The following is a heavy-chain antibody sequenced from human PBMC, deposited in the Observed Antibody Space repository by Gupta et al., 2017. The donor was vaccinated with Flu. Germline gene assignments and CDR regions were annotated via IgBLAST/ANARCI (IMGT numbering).Heavy chain of an antibody. D-gene: IGHD3/OR15-3a*01. Sequence: VQLESTVSGLTQPRGYLRPFGVASGFRASANYIGWVLHAPGKGLEWVSVVYVGGDTSYADSVKGRFTISRDSSKNTVYLQMNSLRVEDTAVYFCARGQDWDKDFDQWGQGTLVTVSS. V-gene: IGHV3-53*02. J-gene: IGHJ4*02. CDR2: VYVGGDT. CDR3: ARGQDWDKDFDQ. CDR1: GFRASANY.